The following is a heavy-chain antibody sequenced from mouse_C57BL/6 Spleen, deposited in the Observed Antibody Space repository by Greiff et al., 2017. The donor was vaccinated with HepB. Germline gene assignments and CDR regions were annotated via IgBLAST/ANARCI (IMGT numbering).Heavy chain of an antibody. CDR2: IRLKSDNYAT. J-gene: IGHJ1*03. Sequence: EVKLVESGGGLVQPGGSMKLSCVASGFTFSNYWMNWVRQSPEKGLEWVAQIRLKSDNYATHYAESVKGRFTISRDDSKSSVYLQMNNLRAEDTGIYYCTVFYYLWYFDVWGTGTTVTVSS. CDR1: GFTFSNYW. V-gene: IGHV6-3*01. CDR3: TVFYYLWYFDV. D-gene: IGHD1-1*01.